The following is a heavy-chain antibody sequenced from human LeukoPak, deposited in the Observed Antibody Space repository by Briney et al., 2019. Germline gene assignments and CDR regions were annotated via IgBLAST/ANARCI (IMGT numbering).Heavy chain of an antibody. J-gene: IGHJ5*02. D-gene: IGHD2-2*01. CDR2: VSYSGTT. CDR3: ARETPAVRNNCFDP. V-gene: IGHV4-39*02. Sequence: SETLSLTCTVSGGSISSSTYYWGWVRQPPGKGLEWIGSVSYSGTTYYNTSLRSRVTISIDTSRNQFSLKVTSVTAADTAVYYCARETPAVRNNCFDPLGQGTLVTVSS. CDR1: GGSISSSTYY.